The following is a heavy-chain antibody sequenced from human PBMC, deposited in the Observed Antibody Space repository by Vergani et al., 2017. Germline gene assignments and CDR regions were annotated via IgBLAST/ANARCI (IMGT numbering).Heavy chain of an antibody. CDR1: GGSFTSYH. CDR3: SRVNTETNCHLYYYYYMDV. CDR2: IDHTGRP. J-gene: IGHJ6*03. V-gene: IGHV4-34*01. D-gene: IGHD4-11*01. Sequence: QVQLQQWGGGLLKPSETLSLTCVVNGGSFTSYHWTGIRQSPGGGLEGVGDIDHTGRPDYNPSLKSRLTMSVDKSRNQFSLPLNSVTATDTAIYFCSRVNTETNCHLYYYYYMDVWGQGTAVTVS.